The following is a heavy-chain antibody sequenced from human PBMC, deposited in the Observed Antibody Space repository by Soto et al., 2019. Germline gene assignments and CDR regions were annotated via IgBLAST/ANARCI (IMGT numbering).Heavy chain of an antibody. CDR1: GYTFTGYY. Sequence: GASVKVSCKASGYTFTGYYMHWVRQAPGQGLEWMGWINPNSGGTNYAQKFQGWVTMTRDTSISTAYMELSRPRSDDTAVYYCARDRCSSTSCRLDIWGQGTMVTVSS. D-gene: IGHD2-2*01. CDR3: ARDRCSSTSCRLDI. CDR2: INPNSGGT. J-gene: IGHJ3*02. V-gene: IGHV1-2*04.